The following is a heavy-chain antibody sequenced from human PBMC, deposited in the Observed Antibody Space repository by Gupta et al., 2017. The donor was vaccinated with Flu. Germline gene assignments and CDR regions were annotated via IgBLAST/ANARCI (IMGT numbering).Heavy chain of an antibody. CDR1: GFTFDDYA. Sequence: EVQLVESGGGLVQPGRSLRLSCAASGFTFDDYAMHWVRQAPGKGLEWVSGISWNSGSIGYADSVKGRFTISRDNAKNSLYLQMNSLRAEDTALYYCAKGCGGYYYTAFDIRCQGTMVTVSS. CDR3: AKGCGGYYYTAFDI. D-gene: IGHD3-22*01. CDR2: ISWNSGSI. V-gene: IGHV3-9*01. J-gene: IGHJ3*02.